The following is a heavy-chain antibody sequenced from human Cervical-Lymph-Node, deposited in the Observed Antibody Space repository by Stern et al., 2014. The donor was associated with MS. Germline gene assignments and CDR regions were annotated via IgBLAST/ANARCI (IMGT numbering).Heavy chain of an antibody. J-gene: IGHJ4*02. CDR2: IVPIFAAT. CDR3: ATGGSGYFDY. CDR1: GGTFSTYT. V-gene: IGHV1-69*01. Sequence: QLVQSGAEVKKPGSSVKVSCKASGGTFSTYTISWVRQAPGQGLEWMGGIVPIFAATNYAQKFQGRVTISADESTSTAYMELSSLRSEDTAVYYCATGGSGYFDYWGQGTLVTVSS. D-gene: IGHD3-10*01.